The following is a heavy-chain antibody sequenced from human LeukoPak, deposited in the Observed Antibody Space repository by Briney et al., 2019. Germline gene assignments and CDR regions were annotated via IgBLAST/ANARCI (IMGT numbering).Heavy chain of an antibody. D-gene: IGHD2-15*01. J-gene: IGHJ5*02. V-gene: IGHV4-59*01. CDR2: IYYSGSA. Sequence: SETLSLTCPVSGGSISDYYWSWIRQPPGKGLEWIGYIYYSGSANYNPSLKSRVTILVDTSKNQFSLKLSSVTAADTAVYYCARVGSGGFYSWFDPWGQGILVTVSS. CDR3: ARVGSGGFYSWFDP. CDR1: GGSISDYY.